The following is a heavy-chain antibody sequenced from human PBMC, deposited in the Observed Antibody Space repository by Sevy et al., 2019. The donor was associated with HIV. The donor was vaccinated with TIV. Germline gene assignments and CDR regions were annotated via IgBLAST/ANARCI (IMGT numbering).Heavy chain of an antibody. Sequence: SETLSLTCTVSGGSITSLYCNWIRQPPGKGLEWIANIYYNGHINYNPSLKSRVTLSLDTSNNQFSLRLSSVTAADTAMYYCAGENAWGSGYSWGQGTLVTVSS. V-gene: IGHV4-59*08. J-gene: IGHJ4*02. CDR3: AGENAWGSGYS. D-gene: IGHD6-19*01. CDR2: IYYNGHI. CDR1: GGSITSLY.